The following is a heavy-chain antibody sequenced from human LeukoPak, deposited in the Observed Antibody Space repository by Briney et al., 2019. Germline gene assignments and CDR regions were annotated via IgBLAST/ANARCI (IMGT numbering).Heavy chain of an antibody. V-gene: IGHV1-69*13. CDR2: IIPILGTT. CDR1: GDTFSSYA. D-gene: IGHD3-22*01. J-gene: IGHJ3*01. CDR3: ARDDYYDSSAYRENPFDV. Sequence: ASVTVSCKASGDTFSSYAISWLRQAPGQGLEWMGGIIPILGTTNYAQKFQGRVTITADESTSTLYMELRSLRSEDTAIYYCARDDYYDSSAYRENPFDVWGQGTMVTVSS.